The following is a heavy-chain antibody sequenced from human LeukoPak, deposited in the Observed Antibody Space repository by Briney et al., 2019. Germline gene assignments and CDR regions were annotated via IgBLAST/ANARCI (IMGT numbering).Heavy chain of an antibody. Sequence: GRSLRLSCAASGFTFSSYGMHWVRQAPGKGLEWVAVIWYGGSNKYYADSVEGRFTISRDNSKNTLYLQMNSLRPEDTAVYYCAKDRRDYGGNIDYWGQGTLVTVSS. V-gene: IGHV3-30*18. CDR2: IWYGGSNK. J-gene: IGHJ4*02. CDR3: AKDRRDYGGNIDY. CDR1: GFTFSSYG. D-gene: IGHD4-23*01.